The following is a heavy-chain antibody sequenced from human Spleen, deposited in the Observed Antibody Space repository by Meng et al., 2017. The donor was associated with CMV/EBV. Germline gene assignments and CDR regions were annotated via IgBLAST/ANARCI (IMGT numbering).Heavy chain of an antibody. CDR3: ASATVPRWNSGSYHDS. Sequence: SISSNVYYWSWIRQHPGKGLVWIGYIYYSVTTWYTPSLQSRVTISVDASKNQFSLELNSLTAADTAVYYCASATVPRWNSGSYHDSWGPGTLVTVSS. J-gene: IGHJ4*02. D-gene: IGHD3-10*01. CDR2: IYYSVTT. V-gene: IGHV4-31*02. CDR1: SISSNVYY.